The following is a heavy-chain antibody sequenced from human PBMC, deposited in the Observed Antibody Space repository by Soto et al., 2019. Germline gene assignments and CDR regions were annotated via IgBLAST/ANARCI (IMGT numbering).Heavy chain of an antibody. CDR2: ISYDGSNK. D-gene: IGHD3-10*01. J-gene: IGHJ6*02. CDR3: SSDREGSGRGDQYYYYGMDV. V-gene: IGHV3-30-3*01. CDR1: GFTFSSYA. Sequence: QVQLVESGGGVVQPGRSLRLSCAASGFTFSSYAMHWVRQAPGKGLEWVAVISYDGSNKYYADSVKGRFTISRDNSKNTLYLRMNSLRAEDTAVYYCSSDREGSGRGDQYYYYGMDVWGQGTTVTVSS.